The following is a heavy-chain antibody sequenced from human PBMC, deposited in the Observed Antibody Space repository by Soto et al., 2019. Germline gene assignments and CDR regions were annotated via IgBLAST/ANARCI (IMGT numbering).Heavy chain of an antibody. V-gene: IGHV4-39*01. D-gene: IGHD3-22*01. Sequence: QLQLQESGPGLVKPSETLSLTCTVSGGSISSSSYYWGWIRQPPGKGLEWIGSIYYSGSTYYNPSLRIRVTISADTSKNQFSLKLSSVTAADTAVYYCARHPADYYDSSGYPRFDYWCQGTLVTVSS. J-gene: IGHJ4*02. CDR3: ARHPADYYDSSGYPRFDY. CDR1: GGSISSSSYY. CDR2: IYYSGST.